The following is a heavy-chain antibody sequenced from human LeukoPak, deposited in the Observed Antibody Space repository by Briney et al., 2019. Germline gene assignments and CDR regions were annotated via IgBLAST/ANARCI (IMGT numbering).Heavy chain of an antibody. D-gene: IGHD1-26*01. CDR3: ARAGGSYPYFDY. J-gene: IGHJ4*02. CDR1: GFTFSSYS. CDR2: ISSSSSYI. V-gene: IGHV3-21*01. Sequence: GGSLRLSCAASGFTFSSYSMNWVRQAPGKGLEWASSISSSSSYIYYADSVKGRFTISRDNAKNSLYLQMNSLRAEDTAVYYCARAGGSYPYFDYWGQGTLVTVSS.